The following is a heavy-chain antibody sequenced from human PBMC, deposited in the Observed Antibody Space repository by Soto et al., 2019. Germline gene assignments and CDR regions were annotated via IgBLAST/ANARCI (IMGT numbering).Heavy chain of an antibody. CDR2: INPNSGGT. CDR1: GYTFTGYY. J-gene: IGHJ5*02. Sequence: ASVKGSFKASGYTFTGYYMHWVGQAPGQGLEWMGWINPNSGGTNYAQKFQGRVTMTRDTPISTAYMELSRLRSDDTAVYYCALNIAARHDNGLDPWGQGTLVTVSS. D-gene: IGHD6-6*01. CDR3: ALNIAARHDNGLDP. V-gene: IGHV1-2*02.